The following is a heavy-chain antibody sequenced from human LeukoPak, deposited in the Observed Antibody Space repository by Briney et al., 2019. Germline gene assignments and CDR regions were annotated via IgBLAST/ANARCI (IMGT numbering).Heavy chain of an antibody. Sequence: ASVTVSCKASGYTFTGYYMHWVRQAPGQGIEWMGWINPNSGGKNYAQRFQGRVTMTRDTSISTAYIGLNRLTADDTAVYYCARGGDISGYYSSQGDYWGQGTLVTVSS. CDR3: ARGGDISGYYSSQGDY. CDR2: INPNSGGK. V-gene: IGHV1-2*02. CDR1: GYTFTGYY. D-gene: IGHD3-22*01. J-gene: IGHJ4*02.